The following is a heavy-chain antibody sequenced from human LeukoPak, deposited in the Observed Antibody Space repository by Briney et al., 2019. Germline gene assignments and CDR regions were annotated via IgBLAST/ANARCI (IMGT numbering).Heavy chain of an antibody. J-gene: IGHJ1*01. D-gene: IGHD4-11*01. Sequence: ASVKVSCRASGYTFTGHFLQWVRQAPGQGLEWMAWIDPNNGDTHYAQNFQGRITVTRDTSISTVYMELSRLTSDDTAVYYCAREYSASEHWGQGTLVTVSS. V-gene: IGHV1-2*02. CDR1: GYTFTGHF. CDR2: IDPNNGDT. CDR3: AREYSASEH.